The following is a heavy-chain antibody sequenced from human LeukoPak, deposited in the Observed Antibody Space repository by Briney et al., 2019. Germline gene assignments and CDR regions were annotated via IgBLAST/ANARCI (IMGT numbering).Heavy chain of an antibody. CDR1: GCTFTGYY. CDR2: INPNSGGT. D-gene: IGHD2-15*01. CDR3: ARGRYCSDGNCYHNWFDP. J-gene: IGHJ5*02. V-gene: IGHV1-2*02. Sequence: GASVKVSCKASGCTFTGYYMHWVRQAPGQGPEWMGWINPNSGGTDYAQRFQGRVTMTRDTSINTAYMELSSLRSDDTAVYYCARGRYCSDGNCYHNWFDPWGQGTLVIVSS.